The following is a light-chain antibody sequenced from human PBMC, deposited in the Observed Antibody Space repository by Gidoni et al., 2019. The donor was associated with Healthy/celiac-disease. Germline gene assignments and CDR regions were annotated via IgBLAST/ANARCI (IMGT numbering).Light chain of an antibody. CDR2: AAS. CDR3: QQSYSTPLT. CDR1: KSSSSY. J-gene: IGKJ1*01. Sequence: DTMMTTSPSSLLSSVGDRVTITCRASKSSSSYLNWYQQKPGKAPKLLIYAASSLQSGVPSRFSGSGSGTDFTLTISSLQPEDFATYYCQQSYSTPLTFGQXTKVEIK. V-gene: IGKV1-39*01.